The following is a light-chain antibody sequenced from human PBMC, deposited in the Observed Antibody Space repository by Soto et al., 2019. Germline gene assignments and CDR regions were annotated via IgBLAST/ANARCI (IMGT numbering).Light chain of an antibody. Sequence: DIQITKSPSTLSASVGDTVTVTCRASQSVSGWLAWYQQKPGEAPKLLIYDASALPRGVPSRFSGSGSGTKFTLTIASLQPDDFATYYSQQYETFSGTFGPGTKVDIK. J-gene: IGKJ1*01. CDR3: QQYETFSGT. CDR1: QSVSGW. CDR2: DAS. V-gene: IGKV1-5*01.